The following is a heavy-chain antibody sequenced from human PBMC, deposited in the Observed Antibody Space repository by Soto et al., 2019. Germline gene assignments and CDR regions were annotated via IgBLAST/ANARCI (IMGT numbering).Heavy chain of an antibody. J-gene: IGHJ6*02. Sequence: GESLKISCKGSGYSFTSYWIGWVRQMPGKGLEWMGIIYPGDSDTRYSPSFQGQVTISADKSISNAYLQWSSLKASDTAMYYCASSGVVGATNYYYGMDVWGQGTTVTVSS. V-gene: IGHV5-51*01. D-gene: IGHD1-26*01. CDR2: IYPGDSDT. CDR3: ASSGVVGATNYYYGMDV. CDR1: GYSFTSYW.